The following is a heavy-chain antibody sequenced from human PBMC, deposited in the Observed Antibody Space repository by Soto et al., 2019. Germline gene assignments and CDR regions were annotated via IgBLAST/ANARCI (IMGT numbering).Heavy chain of an antibody. CDR1: LDSITSYY. CDR3: ARQVNGLMGYAYDI. CDR2: IYYSGST. D-gene: IGHD2-8*01. Sequence: SATLSLTSTFSLDSITSYYWSWIRQSPGKGLEWIGYIYYSGSTKYNPSLKSRVTISVDTSKNQFSLKLNSVAAADTAIYYCARQVNGLMGYAYDIWGQGTMVT. V-gene: IGHV4-59*08. J-gene: IGHJ3*02.